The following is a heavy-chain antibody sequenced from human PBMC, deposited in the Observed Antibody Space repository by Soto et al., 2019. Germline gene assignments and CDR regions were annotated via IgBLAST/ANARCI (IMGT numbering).Heavy chain of an antibody. J-gene: IGHJ6*03. CDR2: ISAYNGNT. CDR1: GYTFTSYG. Sequence: QVQLVQSGAEVKKPGASVKVSCKASGYTFTSYGISWVRQAPGQGLEWMGWISAYNGNTNYAQKLQGRVTMTTDTTTSRADMEVRRLISDDTAVYCCSRVVLLVLYFDTYYYYMDVWGKGTTVTVSS. V-gene: IGHV1-18*01. D-gene: IGHD3-9*01. CDR3: SRVVLLVLYFDTYYYYMDV.